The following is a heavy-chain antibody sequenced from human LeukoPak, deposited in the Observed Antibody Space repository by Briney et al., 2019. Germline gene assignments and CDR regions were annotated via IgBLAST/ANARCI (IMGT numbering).Heavy chain of an antibody. CDR3: ARAMGATGGVDY. CDR1: GGSISSGGYY. Sequence: PSQTLSLTCTVSGGSISSGGYYWSWIRQPPGKGLEWIGYTYHSGSTYYNPSLKSRVTISVDRSKNQFSLKLSSVTAADTAVYYCARAMGATGGVDYWGQGTLVTVSS. D-gene: IGHD1-26*01. V-gene: IGHV4-30-2*01. J-gene: IGHJ4*02. CDR2: TYHSGST.